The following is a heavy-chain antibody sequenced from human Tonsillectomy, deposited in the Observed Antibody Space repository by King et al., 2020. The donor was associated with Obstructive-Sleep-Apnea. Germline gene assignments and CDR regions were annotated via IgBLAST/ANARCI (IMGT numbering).Heavy chain of an antibody. CDR3: ARGNYDILTAYYDLNY. J-gene: IGHJ4*02. D-gene: IGHD3-9*01. V-gene: IGHV3-21*01. CDR2: ISSSSSYI. CDR1: VFTFSSHS. Sequence: VQLVESGGGLVKPGGSLRLSCAASVFTFSSHSMNWVRQAPGKGLEWISSISSSSSYIYYADSVKGRFTISRDNAKNSLFLQMNSLRAEDTAVYYCARGNYDILTAYYDLNYWGQGTLVTVSS.